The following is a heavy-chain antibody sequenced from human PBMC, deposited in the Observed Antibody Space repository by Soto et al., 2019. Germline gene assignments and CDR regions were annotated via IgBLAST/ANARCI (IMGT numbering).Heavy chain of an antibody. Sequence: GGSLRLSCAASGFTFSSYAMHWVRQAPGKGLEWVAVISYDGSNKYYADSVKGRFTISRDNSKNTLYLQMNSLRAEDTAVYYWARDLDTAMVTSLISYYYYGMDVWGQGTTVTVSS. J-gene: IGHJ6*02. V-gene: IGHV3-30-3*01. CDR3: ARDLDTAMVTSLISYYYYGMDV. CDR2: ISYDGSNK. D-gene: IGHD5-18*01. CDR1: GFTFSSYA.